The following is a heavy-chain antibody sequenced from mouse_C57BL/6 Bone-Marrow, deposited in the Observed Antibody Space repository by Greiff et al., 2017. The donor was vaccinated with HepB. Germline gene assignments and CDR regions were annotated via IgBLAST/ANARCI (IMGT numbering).Heavy chain of an antibody. J-gene: IGHJ4*01. Sequence: QVQLQQSGPGLVAPSQSLSITCTVSGFSLTSYAISWVRQPPGKGLEWLGVIWTGGGTNYNSALKSRLSISKDNSKSQVFLKMNSLQTGDTARYYCARNRRQLRLRGAMDYWGQGTSVTVSS. CDR2: IWTGGGT. D-gene: IGHD3-2*02. CDR3: ARNRRQLRLRGAMDY. V-gene: IGHV2-9-1*01. CDR1: GFSLTSYA.